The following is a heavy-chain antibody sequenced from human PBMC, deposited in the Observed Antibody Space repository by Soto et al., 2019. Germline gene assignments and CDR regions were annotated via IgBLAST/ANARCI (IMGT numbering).Heavy chain of an antibody. Sequence: EVQLLESGGGLVQPGGSLRLSCAASGFTFSSYAMSWVRQAPGKGLEWVSAISGSGSSTYHADSVKGRFTISRDNSKNTLFLQMNSLSAEDTAVYYCAKDSPYSASYKEDAFDIWGQGSMVTVSS. V-gene: IGHV3-23*01. D-gene: IGHD1-26*01. J-gene: IGHJ3*02. CDR1: GFTFSSYA. CDR3: AKDSPYSASYKEDAFDI. CDR2: ISGSGSST.